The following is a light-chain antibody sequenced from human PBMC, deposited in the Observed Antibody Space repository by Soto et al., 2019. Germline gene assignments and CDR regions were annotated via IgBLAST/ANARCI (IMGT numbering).Light chain of an antibody. J-gene: IGKJ1*01. CDR3: QQSYGSPRT. Sequence: DIQMTQSPSSLSASVGDTVTITCRASQRIYTYLNWYQQKLGKAPNLLIYAASTLQSGVPSRFSGGGSGTEFTLTITSLQPADFATYYCQQSYGSPRTFGQGTKVEIK. V-gene: IGKV1-39*01. CDR1: QRIYTY. CDR2: AAS.